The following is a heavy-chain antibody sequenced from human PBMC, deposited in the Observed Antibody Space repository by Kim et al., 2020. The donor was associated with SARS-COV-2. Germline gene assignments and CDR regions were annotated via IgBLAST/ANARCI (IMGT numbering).Heavy chain of an antibody. CDR2: IYYSGST. CDR3: AREAWLTGYSSGWYYFDY. V-gene: IGHV4-59*13. D-gene: IGHD6-19*01. CDR1: GGSISSYY. Sequence: SETLSLTCTVSGGSISSYYWSWIRQPPGKGLEWIGYIYYSGSTNYNPSLKSRVTISVDTSKNQFSLKLSSVTAADTAVYYCAREAWLTGYSSGWYYFDYWGQGTLVTVSS. J-gene: IGHJ4*02.